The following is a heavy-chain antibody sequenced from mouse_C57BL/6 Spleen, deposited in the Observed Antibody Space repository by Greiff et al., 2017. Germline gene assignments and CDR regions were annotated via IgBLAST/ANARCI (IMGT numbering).Heavy chain of an antibody. V-gene: IGHV1-50*01. Sequence: VQLQQPGAELVKPGASVKLSCKASGYTFTSYWMQWVKQRPGQGLEWIGEIDPSDSSTNYNQKFKGKATLPVDTSSSTAYLQPSRLTAEDAAVSYCARRGPGSYAMDYWGQGTSVTVSS. CDR3: ARRGPGSYAMDY. CDR2: IDPSDSST. CDR1: GYTFTSYW. J-gene: IGHJ4*01.